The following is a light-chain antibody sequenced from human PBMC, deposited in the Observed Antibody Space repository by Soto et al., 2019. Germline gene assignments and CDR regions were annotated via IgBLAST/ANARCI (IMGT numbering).Light chain of an antibody. V-gene: IGKV1-5*03. Sequence: DIQMTQYPSTLSASEGARVTISCRASQRVSIWLASYQQKPGRAPKLLIYKSSILESGVPSRFSGSGSGTEFTLTISSLQPDDFATYYCQQFNTSPWTFGQGTKVDI. CDR1: QRVSIW. CDR3: QQFNTSPWT. CDR2: KSS. J-gene: IGKJ1*01.